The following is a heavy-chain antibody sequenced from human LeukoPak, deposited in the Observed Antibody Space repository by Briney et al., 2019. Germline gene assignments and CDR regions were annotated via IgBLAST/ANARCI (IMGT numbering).Heavy chain of an antibody. J-gene: IGHJ1*01. Sequence: GGSPRLSCAASGFTFSSYAMSWVRQAPGKGLGWVSAISGSGGSTYYADSVKGRFTISRDNAKNSLYLQMNSLRSEDPAIYYCAEGTTGWGQGTLVTVSS. CDR3: AEGTTG. V-gene: IGHV3-23*01. D-gene: IGHD2/OR15-2a*01. CDR2: ISGSGGST. CDR1: GFTFSSYA.